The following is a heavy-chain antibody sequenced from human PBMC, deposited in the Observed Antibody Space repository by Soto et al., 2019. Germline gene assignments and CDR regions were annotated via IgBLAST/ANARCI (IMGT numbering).Heavy chain of an antibody. CDR2: IHYRGST. CDR3: ARLATTVSTPNY. J-gene: IGHJ4*02. Sequence: PSETLSLTCTVSGGSISSSSYYWGWIRQPPGKGLEWIATIHYRGSTYYATSLKSRVTISIYTSKNQFSLMLASVTATDTAFYYCARLATTVSTPNYWGQGTLVTVSS. D-gene: IGHD4-17*01. V-gene: IGHV4-39*01. CDR1: GGSISSSSYY.